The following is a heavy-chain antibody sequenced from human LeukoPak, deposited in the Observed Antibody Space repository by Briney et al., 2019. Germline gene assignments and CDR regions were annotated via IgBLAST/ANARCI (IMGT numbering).Heavy chain of an antibody. CDR2: IYYSGST. J-gene: IGHJ3*02. Sequence: SETLSLTCTASGGSISSYYWSWIRQPPGKGLEWIGYIYYSGSTNYNPSLKSRVTILVHTSKNQFSLKLSSVTAADTAVYYCAKHLWGSGSYYPPGPFDIWGQGTMVTISS. CDR1: GGSISSYY. CDR3: AKHLWGSGSYYPPGPFDI. V-gene: IGHV4-59*08. D-gene: IGHD3-10*01.